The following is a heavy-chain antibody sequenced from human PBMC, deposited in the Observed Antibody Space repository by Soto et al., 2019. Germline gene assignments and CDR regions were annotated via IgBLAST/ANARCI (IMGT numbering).Heavy chain of an antibody. CDR1: GGSISSGGYY. CDR3: ARDRAAFGGVIGMGRNWFDP. V-gene: IGHV4-31*03. D-gene: IGHD3-16*02. CDR2: IYYSGST. J-gene: IGHJ5*02. Sequence: SETLSLTCTVSGGSISSGGYYWSWIRQHPGKGLEWIGYIYYSGSTYYNPSLKSRVTISVDTSKNQFSLKLSSVTAADTAVYYCARDRAAFGGVIGMGRNWFDPWGQGTLVTVSS.